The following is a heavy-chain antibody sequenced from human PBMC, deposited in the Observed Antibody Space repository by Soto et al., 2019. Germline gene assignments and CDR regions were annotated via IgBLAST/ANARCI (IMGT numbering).Heavy chain of an antibody. J-gene: IGHJ4*02. CDR2: MYHSGSS. D-gene: IGHD3-9*01. CDR3: ARGGIGDILTGYPRKQRFDY. V-gene: IGHV4-59*02. CDR1: GGSVCNYY. Sequence: PSDTLSLTCTVSGGSVCNYYWGGILKPPGKGLEWIGYMYHSGSSNYNPSLKRRVTISVDTSKNQVSLEVTSVIAADTAVYYCARGGIGDILTGYPRKQRFDYWGQGTLVTVSS.